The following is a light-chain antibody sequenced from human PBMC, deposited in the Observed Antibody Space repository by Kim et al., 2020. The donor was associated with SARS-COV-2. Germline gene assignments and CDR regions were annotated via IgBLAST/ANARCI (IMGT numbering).Light chain of an antibody. Sequence: VSPGKTASITCSGDKLGDKYTSWYQQKPGQSPVLVIYQDTKRPSGIPERFSGSNSGNTATLTISGTQAMDEADYYCQAWDSSTWVFGGGTQLTVL. V-gene: IGLV3-1*01. CDR3: QAWDSSTWV. CDR1: KLGDKY. CDR2: QDT. J-gene: IGLJ3*02.